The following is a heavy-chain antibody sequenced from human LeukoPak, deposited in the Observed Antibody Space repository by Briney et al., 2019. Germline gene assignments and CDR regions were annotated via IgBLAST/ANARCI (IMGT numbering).Heavy chain of an antibody. Sequence: SETLSLTCTVSGGSISSYYWSWIRQPPGKGLEWIGYIYYSGSTNYNPSLKSRVTISVDTSKNQFSLKLSSVTAADTAVYYCARESDTAMVDYWGQGTLVTVSS. CDR2: IYYSGST. CDR3: ARESDTAMVDY. D-gene: IGHD5-18*01. J-gene: IGHJ4*02. V-gene: IGHV4-59*01. CDR1: GGSISSYY.